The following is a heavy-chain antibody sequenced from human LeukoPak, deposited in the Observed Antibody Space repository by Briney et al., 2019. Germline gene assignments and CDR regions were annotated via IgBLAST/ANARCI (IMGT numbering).Heavy chain of an antibody. CDR1: GYTFTYYY. Sequence: ASVKVSCKASGYTFTYYYMHWVRQAPGQGLEWMAIINTSGGSTNYAQKFQGRLTVTRDTSTSTVYIELSSLRSEDTAVYYCARPLTSAAGSYELVYWGQGTLVTVSS. J-gene: IGHJ4*02. CDR3: ARPLTSAAGSYELVY. CDR2: INTSGGST. V-gene: IGHV1-46*01. D-gene: IGHD6-13*01.